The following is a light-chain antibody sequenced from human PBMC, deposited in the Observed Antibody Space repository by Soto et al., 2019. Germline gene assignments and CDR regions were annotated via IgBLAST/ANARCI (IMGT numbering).Light chain of an antibody. Sequence: DIQMTQSPSSLSASVGDRATIICRASQGISNYLAWYQQKPGKVPKLLIYAASTLQSGVPSRFSGSGSGTDVTLTISSLEPEDFAVYYCQQRSNWPLTFGGGTKVDIK. J-gene: IGKJ4*01. CDR2: AAS. CDR1: QGISNY. CDR3: QQRSNWPLT. V-gene: IGKV1-27*01.